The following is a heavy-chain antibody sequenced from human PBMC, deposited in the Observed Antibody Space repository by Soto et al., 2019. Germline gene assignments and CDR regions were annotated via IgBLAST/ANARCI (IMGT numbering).Heavy chain of an antibody. Sequence: EVQLVESGGGLVQPGGSLRLSCAASGFTFSNYWMSWVRQAPGKGPEWGANIKQDGSEKNYVDSVEGRFTISRDNAKNSHYLQMNSLRAEDTAVYYCATYAHHTFDSWCQGTLVTVSS. V-gene: IGHV3-7*01. CDR3: ATYAHHTFDS. D-gene: IGHD3-16*01. CDR1: GFTFSNYW. CDR2: IKQDGSEK. J-gene: IGHJ5*01.